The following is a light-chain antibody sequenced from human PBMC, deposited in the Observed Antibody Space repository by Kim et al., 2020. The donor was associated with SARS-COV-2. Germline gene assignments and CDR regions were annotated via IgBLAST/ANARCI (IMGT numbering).Light chain of an antibody. CDR2: KAS. CDR3: QQFNRDSPWT. CDR1: QSIDIW. V-gene: IGKV1-5*03. J-gene: IGKJ1*01. Sequence: DIKMTQSPSTLSASVGDRVSIACRASQSIDIWLAWYQQKPGKAPKLLIYKASTLKNGVPSRFSGSGSGTEFTLTISSLQPDDFATYYCQQFNRDSPWTFGPGTKVDIK.